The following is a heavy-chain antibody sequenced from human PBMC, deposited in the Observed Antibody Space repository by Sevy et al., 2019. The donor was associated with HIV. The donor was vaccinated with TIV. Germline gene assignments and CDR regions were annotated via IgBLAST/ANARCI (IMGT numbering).Heavy chain of an antibody. CDR1: GGTFSSYA. V-gene: IGHV1-69*06. CDR2: IIPIFGTA. Sequence: ASVKVSCKASGGTFSSYAISWVRQAPGQGLEWMGGIIPIFGTANYAQKFQGRVTITADKSTSTAYMELSSLRSEDTAVYYCVVRYCSGGSCYWPFDYWGQGTLVTVSS. D-gene: IGHD2-15*01. CDR3: VVRYCSGGSCYWPFDY. J-gene: IGHJ4*02.